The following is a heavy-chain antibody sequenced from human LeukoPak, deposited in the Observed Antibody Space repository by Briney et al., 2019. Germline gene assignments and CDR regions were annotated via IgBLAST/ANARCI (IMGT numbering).Heavy chain of an antibody. CDR1: GFTFSSYN. V-gene: IGHV3-21*01. CDR3: ARDNGAFDI. Sequence: GGSLRLSCAVSGFTFSSYNMNWVRQAPGKGLEWVSSITSSSRYIYYADSVKGRFTISRDNAKSSLYLQMNSLRAEDTAVYYCARDNGAFDIWGQGTMVTVSS. D-gene: IGHD2-8*01. CDR2: ITSSSRYI. J-gene: IGHJ3*02.